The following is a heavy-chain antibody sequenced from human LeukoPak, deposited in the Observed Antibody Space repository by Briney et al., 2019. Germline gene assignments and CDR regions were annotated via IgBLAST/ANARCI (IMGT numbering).Heavy chain of an antibody. V-gene: IGHV4-61*02. CDR3: ARADYSNYRWFDP. D-gene: IGHD4-11*01. J-gene: IGHJ5*02. Sequence: SQTLSLTCTVSGGSISSGDYYWSWIRQPPGKGLEWIGRIYTRGSTNYNPSLKSRVTISVDTSKNQFSLKLSSVTAADTAVYYCARADYSNYRWFDPWGQGTLVTVSS. CDR1: GGSISSGDYY. CDR2: IYTRGST.